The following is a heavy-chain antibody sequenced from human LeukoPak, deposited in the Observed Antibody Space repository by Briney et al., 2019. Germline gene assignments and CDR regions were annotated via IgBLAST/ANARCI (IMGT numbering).Heavy chain of an antibody. CDR3: ATRPYSGSHYGGY. CDR2: ISSGGDTI. Sequence: PGGSLRLSCAASGFTFSSYEINCVRQAPGKGLEWLSYISSGGDTIYYADSLKGRFTISRDNAKNSLYLQMNSLRAEETAVYYCATRPYSGSHYGGYWGQGTLVTVSS. V-gene: IGHV3-48*03. J-gene: IGHJ4*02. CDR1: GFTFSSYE. D-gene: IGHD1-26*01.